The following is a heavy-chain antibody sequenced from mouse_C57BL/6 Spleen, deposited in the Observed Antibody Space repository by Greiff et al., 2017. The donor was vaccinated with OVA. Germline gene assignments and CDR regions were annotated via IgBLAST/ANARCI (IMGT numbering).Heavy chain of an antibody. V-gene: IGHV1-62-2*01. J-gene: IGHJ4*01. CDR3: ARHEEEPGGTYSMDY. CDR2: FYPGSGSI. Sequence: VQLQQSGAELVKPGASVKLSCKASGYTFTEYTIHWVKQRSGQGLEWIGWFYPGSGSIKYNEKFKDKATLTADKSSSTVYIELSRMTSDDSAVSFCARHEEEPGGTYSMDYWGQGTSVTVSS. D-gene: IGHD1-1*02. CDR1: GYTFTEYT.